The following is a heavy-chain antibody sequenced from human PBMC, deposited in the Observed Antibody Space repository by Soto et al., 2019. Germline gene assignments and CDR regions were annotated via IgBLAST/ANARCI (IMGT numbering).Heavy chain of an antibody. CDR2: ISYSSDYT. CDR1: GFSFGDYY. D-gene: IGHD3-10*01. Sequence: PGGSLRLSCAASGFSFGDYYMTWIRQAPGKGLEWISYISYSSDYTKYADSVKGRITISRDNAKNSLYLQMNSLRAEDTALYYCARDGSGNTSYWYFDLWGRGTLVTVSS. J-gene: IGHJ2*01. CDR3: ARDGSGNTSYWYFDL. V-gene: IGHV3-11*06.